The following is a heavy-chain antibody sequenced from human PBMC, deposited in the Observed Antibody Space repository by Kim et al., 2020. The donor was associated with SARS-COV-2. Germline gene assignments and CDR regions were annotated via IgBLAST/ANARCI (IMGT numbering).Heavy chain of an antibody. J-gene: IGHJ5*02. CDR1: GFTITKYS. CDR2: ISSSSYI. D-gene: IGHD2-21*01. Sequence: GGSLRLSCAASGFTITKYSMNWVRQAPGKGLEWVSSISSSSYIYYADSLQGRFTISRDNAENSLSLQMNSLRAEDTAVDYCARGVEMQFDPWGQGTLVTFPS. CDR3: ARGVEMQFDP. V-gene: IGHV3-21*01.